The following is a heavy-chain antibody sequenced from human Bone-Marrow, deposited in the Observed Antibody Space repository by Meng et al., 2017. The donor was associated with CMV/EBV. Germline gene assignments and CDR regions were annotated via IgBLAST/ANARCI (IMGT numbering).Heavy chain of an antibody. CDR1: GGSISSGDYY. J-gene: IGHJ5*02. CDR3: ARVRGLPLFDP. Sequence: SETLSLTCTVSGGSISSGDYYWSWIRQPPGKGLEWIGYIYYSGSTYYNPSLKSRVTISVETSKNQFSLKLSSVTAADTAVYYCARVRGLPLFDPWGQGTLVTVSS. D-gene: IGHD5-18*01. V-gene: IGHV4-30-4*08. CDR2: IYYSGST.